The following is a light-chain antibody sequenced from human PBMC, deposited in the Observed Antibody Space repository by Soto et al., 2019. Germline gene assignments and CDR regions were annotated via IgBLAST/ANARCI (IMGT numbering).Light chain of an antibody. J-gene: IGKJ2*01. Sequence: EIVLTQSPGTLSLSPEERATLSCRARQSVRSSFFAWYHQKPGQAPRLLIYDLFVRATGIPERFSGSGSGTYFTLTINRREPEDFSVYYCQQYENSVMYTFGQGTKLEIK. CDR3: QQYENSVMYT. V-gene: IGKV3-20*01. CDR2: DLF. CDR1: QSVRSSF.